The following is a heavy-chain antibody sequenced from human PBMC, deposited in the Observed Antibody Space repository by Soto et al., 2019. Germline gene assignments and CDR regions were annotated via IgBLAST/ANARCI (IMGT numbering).Heavy chain of an antibody. D-gene: IGHD2-2*02. Sequence: GGSLRLSCAASGFTFSSYAMHWVRQAPGKGLEWVAVISYDGSNKYYADSVKGRFTISRDNSKNTLYLQMNSLRAEDTAVYYCARDGGCSSTSCYSPGYWGQGTLVTASS. CDR3: ARDGGCSSTSCYSPGY. CDR2: ISYDGSNK. CDR1: GFTFSSYA. J-gene: IGHJ4*02. V-gene: IGHV3-30-3*01.